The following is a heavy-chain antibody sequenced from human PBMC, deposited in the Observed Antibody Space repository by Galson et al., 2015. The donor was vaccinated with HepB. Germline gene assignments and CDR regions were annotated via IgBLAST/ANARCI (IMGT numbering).Heavy chain of an antibody. J-gene: IGHJ6*02. D-gene: IGHD3-3*01. CDR2: IYYSGST. Sequence: SETLSLTCTVSGGSISSYYWSWIRQPPGKGLEWIGYIYYSGSTNYNPSLKSRVTISVDTSKNQFSLKLSSVTAADTAVYYCARALSSYYDFWSGYLHYYYYGMDVWGQGTTVTVSS. CDR3: ARALSSYYDFWSGYLHYYYYGMDV. CDR1: GGSISSYY. V-gene: IGHV4-59*01.